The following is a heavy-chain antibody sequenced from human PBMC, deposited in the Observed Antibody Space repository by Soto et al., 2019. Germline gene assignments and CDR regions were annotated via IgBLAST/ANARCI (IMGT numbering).Heavy chain of an antibody. D-gene: IGHD2-21*02. CDR2: IWYDGSNK. CDR3: ARDSLAYCGGDCYSGEFDY. CDR1: GFTFSSYG. J-gene: IGHJ4*02. Sequence: GGSLRLSCAASGFTFSSYGMHWVRQAPGKGLEWVAVIWYDGSNKYYADSVKGRFTISRDNSKNTLYLQMNSLRAEDTAVYYCARDSLAYCGGDCYSGEFDYWGQGTLVTSPQ. V-gene: IGHV3-33*01.